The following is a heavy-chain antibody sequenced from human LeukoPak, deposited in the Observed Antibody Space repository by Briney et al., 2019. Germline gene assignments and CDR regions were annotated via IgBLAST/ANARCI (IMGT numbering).Heavy chain of an antibody. D-gene: IGHD5-24*01. J-gene: IGHJ4*02. CDR3: ASRDGYNYRIFDY. Sequence: SETLSLTCTVSGGSISSSSYYWGWIRQPPGKGLEWIGSIYYSGSTYYNPSLKSRVTISVDTSKNQFSLKLSSVTAADTAVYYCASRDGYNYRIFDYWGQGTLVTVSS. CDR1: GGSISSSSYY. V-gene: IGHV4-39*01. CDR2: IYYSGST.